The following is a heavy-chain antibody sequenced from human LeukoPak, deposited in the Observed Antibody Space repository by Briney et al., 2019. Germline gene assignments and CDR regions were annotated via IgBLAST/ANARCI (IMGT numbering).Heavy chain of an antibody. V-gene: IGHV3-23*01. J-gene: IGHJ4*02. CDR3: AKMGLEYYYDSSGYRDY. CDR1: GFTFSSYA. CDR2: ISGSGGST. D-gene: IGHD3-22*01. Sequence: GGSLRLSCAASGFTFSSYAMSWVRQAPGKGLEWVSAISGSGGSTYYADSVKGRYTISRDNSKNTLYLQMNSLRAEDTAVYYCAKMGLEYYYDSSGYRDYWGQGTLVTVSS.